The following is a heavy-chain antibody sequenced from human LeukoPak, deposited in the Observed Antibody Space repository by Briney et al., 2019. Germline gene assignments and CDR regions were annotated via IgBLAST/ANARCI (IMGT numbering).Heavy chain of an antibody. J-gene: IGHJ4*02. CDR1: GYTLTDHY. D-gene: IGHD1-26*01. V-gene: IGHV1-2*02. CDR3: ARDWRGSYFPDF. Sequence: ASVKVSCKTSGYTLTDHYMRWVRQAPGQGLEWMGWVNPNSGDTNYAQKFQGRVTMTRDTSISTAYMELSRLTSDDTAIYYCARDWRGSYFPDFWGQGTLVTVSS. CDR2: VNPNSGDT.